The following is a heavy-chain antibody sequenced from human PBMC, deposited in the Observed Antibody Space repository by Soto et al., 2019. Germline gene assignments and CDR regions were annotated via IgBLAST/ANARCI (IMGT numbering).Heavy chain of an antibody. V-gene: IGHV1-69*12. CDR3: ARDWQYYDCWSGYGNRDWSDP. CDR2: IIPIFGTA. Sequence: QVQLVQSGAEVKKPGSSVKVSCKASGGTFSSYAISWVRQAPGQGLEWMGGIIPIFGTANYAEKFQGRVTSPADESRSTAYMELNSLRTEDKAVYYCARDWQYYDCWSGYGNRDWSDPWGLGSLVTVSS. D-gene: IGHD3-3*01. CDR1: GGTFSSYA. J-gene: IGHJ5*02.